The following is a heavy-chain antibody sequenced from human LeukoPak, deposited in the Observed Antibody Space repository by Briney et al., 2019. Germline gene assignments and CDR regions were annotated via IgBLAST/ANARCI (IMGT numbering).Heavy chain of an antibody. V-gene: IGHV3-66*01. CDR1: GFTVSTKF. CDR3: ATSASSSWFPYFFDY. J-gene: IGHJ4*02. D-gene: IGHD6-13*01. CDR2: IYSGGDT. Sequence: PGGSLRLSCAASGFTVSTKFMSWVRQAPGKGLEWVSVIYSGGDTYYADSVKGRFTISRDNSKNTLYLQMNSLRAEDTAVYYCATSASSSWFPYFFDYWGQGTLATVSS.